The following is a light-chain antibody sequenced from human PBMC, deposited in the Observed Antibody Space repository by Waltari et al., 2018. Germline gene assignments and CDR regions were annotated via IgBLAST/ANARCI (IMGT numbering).Light chain of an antibody. CDR3: QQSHTYPIT. J-gene: IGKJ3*01. CDR1: QTIGAS. V-gene: IGKV1-5*03. CDR2: RAS. Sequence: DIQMTQFPSILSASVGDRVTITCRASQTIGASLAWYQQKPGNAPRLLIHRASSLQIGAPLRFSGSGSGTEFNLTISSLQPDDFAIYHCQQSHTYPITFGPGTTVDIQ.